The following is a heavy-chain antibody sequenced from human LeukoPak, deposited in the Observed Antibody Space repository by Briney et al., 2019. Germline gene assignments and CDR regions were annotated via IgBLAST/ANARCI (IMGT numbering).Heavy chain of an antibody. D-gene: IGHD3-10*01. Sequence: GSLRLSCAASGFTFANYAMSWVRQAPGRGLEWIGYIYHSGSTYYNPSLKSRVTISLDTSKKQFSLELTSVTAADTAVYYCARDRYASGSYYFDYWGQGTLVTVSS. J-gene: IGHJ4*02. CDR1: GFTFANYAM. CDR3: ARDRYASGSYYFDY. CDR2: IYHSGST. V-gene: IGHV4-4*02.